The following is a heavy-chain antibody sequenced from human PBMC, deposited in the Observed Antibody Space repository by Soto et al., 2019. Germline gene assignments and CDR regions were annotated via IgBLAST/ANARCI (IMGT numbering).Heavy chain of an antibody. Sequence: GGSLRLSCAASGFTFSSYAMSWVRQAPGKGLEWVSAISGSCGSTYYADSVKGRFTISRHNSKNTLYLQMNSLRAEDTAVYYCAKGAVTTLTYYYYYYGMDVWGQGTTVTVAS. CDR2: ISGSCGST. CDR3: AKGAVTTLTYYYYYYGMDV. CDR1: GFTFSSYA. D-gene: IGHD4-17*01. V-gene: IGHV3-23*01. J-gene: IGHJ6*02.